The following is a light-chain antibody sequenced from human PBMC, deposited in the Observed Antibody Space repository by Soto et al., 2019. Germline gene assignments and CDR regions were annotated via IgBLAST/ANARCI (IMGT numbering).Light chain of an antibody. V-gene: IGLV2-14*03. J-gene: IGLJ2*01. CDR3: TSWTTSTTMI. CDR2: DVN. Sequence: QSVLTQPASVSGSPGQSITISCTGTSSDMGAYNFVSWYQQHPGKAPKLMLYDVNIRPSGVSNRFSGSKSGNTASLTISGLQAEDEADYYCTSWTTSTTMIFGAGTKLTVL. CDR1: SSDMGAYNF.